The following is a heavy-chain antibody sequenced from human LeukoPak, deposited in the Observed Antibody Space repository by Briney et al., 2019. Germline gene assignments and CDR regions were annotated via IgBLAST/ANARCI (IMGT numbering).Heavy chain of an antibody. CDR2: IIPIFGTA. J-gene: IGHJ6*02. CDR3: AGSGELRVYYYYYGMDV. D-gene: IGHD2-15*01. V-gene: IGHV1-69*13. Sequence: SVKVSCKASGGTFSSYAISWVRQAPGQGLEWMGGIIPIFGTANYAQKFQGRVTITADESTSTAYMELSSLRSEDTAVYYCAGSGELRVYYYYYGMDVWGQGTTVTVSS. CDR1: GGTFSSYA.